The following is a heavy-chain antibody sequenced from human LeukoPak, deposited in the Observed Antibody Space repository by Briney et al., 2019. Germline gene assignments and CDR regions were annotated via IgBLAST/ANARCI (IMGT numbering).Heavy chain of an antibody. J-gene: IGHJ1*01. CDR2: FSGSGGST. CDR1: GFTFSSFA. Sequence: PGGSLRLSCAASGFTFSSFAMSWVRQAPGKGLEWVSTFSGSGGSTYYADSVKGRFTISRDNSKNTLYLQMNSLRAEDTAVYYCAKEIYGDSTGGRFHHWGQGTLVTVSS. D-gene: IGHD4-17*01. CDR3: AKEIYGDSTGGRFHH. V-gene: IGHV3-23*01.